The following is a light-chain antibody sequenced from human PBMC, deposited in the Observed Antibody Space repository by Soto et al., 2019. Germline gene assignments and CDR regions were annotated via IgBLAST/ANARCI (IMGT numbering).Light chain of an antibody. CDR1: NSDVGGYNY. Sequence: QSALTQPASVSGSPGQSITISCTGNNSDVGGYNYVSWYQQHPGKAPKLMIYEVSNRPSGVSNRFSGSKSGNTASLTISGLQAEDEADYYCSSYTSSSTLVFGTGTKVTVL. CDR2: EVS. V-gene: IGLV2-14*01. J-gene: IGLJ1*01. CDR3: SSYTSSSTLV.